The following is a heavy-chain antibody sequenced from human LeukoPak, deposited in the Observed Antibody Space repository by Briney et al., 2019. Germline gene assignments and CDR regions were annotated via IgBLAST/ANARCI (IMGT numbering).Heavy chain of an antibody. J-gene: IGHJ4*02. CDR2: FDPEDGET. V-gene: IGHV1-24*01. CDR3: ATDFAYCSGGSCGLGY. CDR1: GYTLTELS. Sequence: ASVKVSCKVSGYTLTELSTHWVRQAPGKGLEWMGGFDPEDGETIYAQKFQGRVTMTEDTSTDTAYMELSSLRSEDTAVYYCATDFAYCSGGSCGLGYWGQGTLVTVSS. D-gene: IGHD2-15*01.